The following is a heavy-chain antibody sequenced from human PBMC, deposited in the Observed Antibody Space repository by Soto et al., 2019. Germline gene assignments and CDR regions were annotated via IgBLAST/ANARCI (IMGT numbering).Heavy chain of an antibody. CDR3: VTWADAADEDYFHH. Sequence: EVQLVESGGGLVQPGGSLRLSCAASGFRFTSSWMSWVRQAPGKGLEWVAHINQNGGQKYYVDSAKGRFTISRDNAKTSLYLQMNSVRVEDTAVFYCVTWADAADEDYFHHWGQGTLVTVSS. CDR1: GFRFTSSW. CDR2: INQNGGQK. J-gene: IGHJ1*01. V-gene: IGHV3-7*01. D-gene: IGHD3-16*01.